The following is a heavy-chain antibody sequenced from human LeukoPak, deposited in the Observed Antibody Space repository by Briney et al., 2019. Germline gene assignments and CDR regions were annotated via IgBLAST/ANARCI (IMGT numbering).Heavy chain of an antibody. CDR3: ARYQYYGSGSYSPDDAFDI. V-gene: IGHV1-18*01. J-gene: IGHJ3*02. Sequence: ASVKVSCKASGYTFTSYGISWVRQAPGQGLEWMGWISAYNGNTNFVQKLQGRVIMTTDTSTGTAYMELRSLRSDDTAVYYCARYQYYGSGSYSPDDAFDIWGQGTMVTVSS. CDR2: ISAYNGNT. D-gene: IGHD3-10*01. CDR1: GYTFTSYG.